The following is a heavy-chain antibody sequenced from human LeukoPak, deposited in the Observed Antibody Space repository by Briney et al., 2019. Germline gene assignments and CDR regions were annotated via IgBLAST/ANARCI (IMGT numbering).Heavy chain of an antibody. CDR2: IKSKTDGGTT. V-gene: IGHV3-15*01. J-gene: IGHJ4*02. D-gene: IGHD3-9*01. Sequence: GVSLTLSCAASGFTFSNAWMSWVRQVPGKGLDWVGRIKSKTDGGTTDYAASVKGRFTISRDDSKNTLYLQMSSLKTEDTAVYYCATDPLNGVGYVDWTYDYWGQGTLVTVSS. CDR1: GFTFSNAW. CDR3: ATDPLNGVGYVDWTYDY.